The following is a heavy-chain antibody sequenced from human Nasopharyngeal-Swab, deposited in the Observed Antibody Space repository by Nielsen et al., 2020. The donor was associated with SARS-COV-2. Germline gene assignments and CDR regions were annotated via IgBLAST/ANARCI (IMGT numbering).Heavy chain of an antibody. J-gene: IGHJ4*02. CDR3: ARLTPRVWSGFPPVGY. CDR2: IYYNWST. CDR1: GGSISSYY. V-gene: IGHV4-59*01. D-gene: IGHD3-3*01. Sequence: SETLSLTCTVSGGSISSYYWNWIRQPPGKGLEWIGYIYYNWSTNYNPSLKSRITISVDTSENQFSLKLSSVTAADTAVYYCARLTPRVWSGFPPVGYWGQGTLVTVSS.